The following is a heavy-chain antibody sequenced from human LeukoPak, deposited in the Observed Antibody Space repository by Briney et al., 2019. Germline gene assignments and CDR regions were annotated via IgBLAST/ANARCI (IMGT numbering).Heavy chain of an antibody. V-gene: IGHV1-18*01. CDR1: GYTFTSYG. CDR2: ISAYNGNT. J-gene: IGHJ4*02. CDR3: ATKGDIVVVPAATLTH. D-gene: IGHD2-2*01. Sequence: ASVKVSCKASGYTFTSYGISWVRQAPGQGLEWMGWISAYNGNTNYAQKLQDRVTMTTDTSISTAYMELNRLRSDDTAVYYCATKGDIVVVPAATLTHWGQGTLVTVSS.